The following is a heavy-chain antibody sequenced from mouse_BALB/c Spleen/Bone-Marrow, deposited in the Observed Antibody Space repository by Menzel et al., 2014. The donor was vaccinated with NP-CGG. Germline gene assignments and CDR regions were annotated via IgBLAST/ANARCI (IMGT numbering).Heavy chain of an antibody. CDR3: AREGYYYGSSYGNAMDY. J-gene: IGHJ4*01. CDR1: GYSFTGYF. V-gene: IGHV1-20*02. Sequence: VQLQQSGPELVKPGASVKISCKASGYSFTGYFMNWVMQSHGKSLEWIGRINPYYGDTFYNQKFKGKATLTVDKSSSTAHMELRSLASEDSAVYYCAREGYYYGSSYGNAMDYWGQGTSVTVSS. D-gene: IGHD1-1*01. CDR2: INPYYGDT.